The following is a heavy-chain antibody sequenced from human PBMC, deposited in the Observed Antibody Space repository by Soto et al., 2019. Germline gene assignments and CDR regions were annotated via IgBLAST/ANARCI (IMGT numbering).Heavy chain of an antibody. CDR1: GGSISSSSYC. Sequence: QLQLQESGPGLVKPSETMSLTCTGSGGSISSSSYCWAWLRQPTGKGLEWVGSIYYSGSTYYTTSLKSRVTISVDTSKNQFSLKLSSVTAADTAVYYCARHTMFRGVVWFDPWGQGTLVTVSS. J-gene: IGHJ5*02. D-gene: IGHD3-10*01. CDR2: IYYSGST. CDR3: ARHTMFRGVVWFDP. V-gene: IGHV4-39*01.